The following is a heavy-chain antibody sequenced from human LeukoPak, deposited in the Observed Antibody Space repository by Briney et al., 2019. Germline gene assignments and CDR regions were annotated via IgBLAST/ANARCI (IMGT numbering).Heavy chain of an antibody. V-gene: IGHV1-2*02. D-gene: IGHD2-15*01. CDR2: INPNSGGT. CDR1: GYTFTGYY. J-gene: IGHJ4*02. Sequence: ASVKVSCKASGYTFTGYYMHWMRQAPGQGLEWMGWINPNSGGTNYAQKFQGRVTMTRDTSISTAYMELSRLRSDDTAVYYCARVRARRGGSCYSFDYWGQGTLVTVSS. CDR3: ARVRARRGGSCYSFDY.